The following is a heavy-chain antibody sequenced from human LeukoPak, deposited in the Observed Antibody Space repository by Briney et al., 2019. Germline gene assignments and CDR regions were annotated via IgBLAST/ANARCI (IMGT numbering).Heavy chain of an antibody. V-gene: IGHV3-74*01. D-gene: IGHD3-10*01. CDR3: ARAPLWFGVNWFDP. J-gene: IGHJ5*02. CDR2: INSDGSST. CDR1: GFTFSSYW. Sequence: PGGSLRLSCAASGFTFSSYWMHWVRQAPGKGLVWVSRINSDGSSTNYADSVKGRFTISRDNAKNTLYLQMNSLRAEDTAVYYCARAPLWFGVNWFDPWGQGTLVTVSS.